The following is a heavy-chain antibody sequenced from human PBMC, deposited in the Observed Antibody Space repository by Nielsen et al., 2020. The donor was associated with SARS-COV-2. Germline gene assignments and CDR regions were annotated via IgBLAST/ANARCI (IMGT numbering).Heavy chain of an antibody. D-gene: IGHD4-17*01. V-gene: IGHV4-59*13. Sequence: SETLSLTCSVSGDSISGYYWNWIRQPPGKGLEWIGYIYYPGIYRGITNYHPSLNSRVTISLDTSKNQFSLDLTSVTVADTAVYYCARFYGDCPFDYWGQGTLVTVPS. CDR1: GDSISGYY. J-gene: IGHJ4*02. CDR3: ARFYGDCPFDY. CDR2: IYYPGIYRGIT.